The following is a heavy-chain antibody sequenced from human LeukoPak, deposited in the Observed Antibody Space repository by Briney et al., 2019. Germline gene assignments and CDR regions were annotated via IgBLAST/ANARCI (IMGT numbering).Heavy chain of an antibody. CDR3: ARAQIDNYDYVWGSYRPNHFDY. Sequence: SGTLSLTCAVSGGSISSSNWWSWVRQPPGKGLEWIGEIYHSGSTNYNPSPKSRVTISVDKSKNQFSLKLSSVTAADTAVYYCARAQIDNYDYVWGSYRPNHFDYWGQGTLVTVSS. D-gene: IGHD3-16*02. CDR2: IYHSGST. CDR1: GGSISSSNW. J-gene: IGHJ4*02. V-gene: IGHV4-4*02.